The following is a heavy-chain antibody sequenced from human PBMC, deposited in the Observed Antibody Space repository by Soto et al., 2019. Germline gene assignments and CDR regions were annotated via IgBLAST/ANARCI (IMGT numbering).Heavy chain of an antibody. J-gene: IGHJ4*02. CDR3: ARHLMPLQWVH. Sequence: PSETLSLTSAVYGGSFSRYYWSWIRQPPGTGLEWIGEINHSGSTNYNPSLKTRVPISVDTSKNLVSLRLSGVTASDTAVYFCARHLMPLQWVHWGPGTVVTVSS. CDR1: GGSFSRYY. CDR2: INHSGST. D-gene: IGHD6-19*01. V-gene: IGHV4-34*01.